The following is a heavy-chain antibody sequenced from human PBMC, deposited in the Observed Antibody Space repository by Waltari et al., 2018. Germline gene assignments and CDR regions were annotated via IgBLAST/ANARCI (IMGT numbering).Heavy chain of an antibody. J-gene: IGHJ4*02. CDR2: INAGKCNT. V-gene: IGHV1-3*01. CDR1: GYTFTSYA. CDR3: ARDKHIVVVVAATGAFDY. D-gene: IGHD2-15*01. Sequence: QVQLVQSGAEVKKPGASVKVSCKASGYTFTSYAMHWVHQAPGQRLEWMGWINAGKCNTKYAHKFQGRVTITMDTSASTAYMELSSLRSEDTAVYYCARDKHIVVVVAATGAFDYWGQGTLVTVSS.